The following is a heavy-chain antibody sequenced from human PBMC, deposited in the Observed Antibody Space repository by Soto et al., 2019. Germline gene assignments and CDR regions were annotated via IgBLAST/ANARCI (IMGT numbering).Heavy chain of an antibody. V-gene: IGHV3-15*01. J-gene: IGHJ4*02. CDR3: TTDRGSAYDPQFDC. CDR2: VKSKTDGGAT. CDR1: GFTFYNTW. D-gene: IGHD5-12*01. Sequence: GGSLRLSCTASGFTFYNTWMSWVRQAPGKGLEWVGRVKSKTDGGATDYTAPVKGRFTISRDDSKNTLYLQMNSLQTDDTAVYYRTTDRGSAYDPQFDCWGQGTLVTVSS.